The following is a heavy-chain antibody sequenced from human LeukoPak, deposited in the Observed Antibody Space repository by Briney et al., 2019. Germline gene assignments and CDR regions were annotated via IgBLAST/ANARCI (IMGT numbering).Heavy chain of an antibody. CDR1: GLTANSNY. CDR3: AKDTADFWCVYPVQQ. J-gene: IGHJ1*01. V-gene: IGHV3-53*01. Sequence: PRGSLRLSCAASGLTANSNYMNWVRHAPGKGLQWVSAIYSGGTTYYANSVKGRFTISRDNSKNTLHLQMNTLRAEDTALYYCAKDTADFWCVYPVQQWGQGTLVTVSS. D-gene: IGHD3-3*01. CDR2: IYSGGTT.